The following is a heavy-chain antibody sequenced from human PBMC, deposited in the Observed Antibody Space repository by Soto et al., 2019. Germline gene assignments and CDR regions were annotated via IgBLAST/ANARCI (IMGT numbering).Heavy chain of an antibody. CDR1: GFDFSNYW. CDR2: INGDGSDT. V-gene: IGHV3-74*03. J-gene: IGHJ5*02. Sequence: PGGSLRLSCGASGFDFSNYWMHWVRQAPGKGLVWVSRINGDGSDTKYADSVKGRFTISRDNARNTVYLQMNSLRADDTAVYYCARHQTTGDWLDAWGQGALVTVS. CDR3: ARHQTTGDWLDA. D-gene: IGHD4-17*01.